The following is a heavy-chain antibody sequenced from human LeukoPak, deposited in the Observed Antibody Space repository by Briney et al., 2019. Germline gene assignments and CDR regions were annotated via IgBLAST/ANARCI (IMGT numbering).Heavy chain of an antibody. CDR3: DRACYGGGCQQAFDL. CDR1: GYTFTRHY. J-gene: IGHJ3*01. D-gene: IGHD2-8*02. CDR2: FKFSDGAT. Sequence: ASGKLSCYAAGYTFTRHYIRWGRHAQGQGLELMGVFKFSDGATNYSQRVHGKVTMTRDRATSTLSMELNSHRSDDTALDYYDRACYGGGCQQAFDLWGQGTMVTVSS. V-gene: IGHV1-46*01.